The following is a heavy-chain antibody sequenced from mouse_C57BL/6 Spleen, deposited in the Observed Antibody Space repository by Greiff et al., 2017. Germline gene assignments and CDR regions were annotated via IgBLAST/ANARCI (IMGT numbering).Heavy chain of an antibody. V-gene: IGHV1-64*01. D-gene: IGHD2-2*01. CDR3: ARSGGDGYDPFDY. CDR2: IHPNSGST. J-gene: IGHJ2*01. CDR1: GYTFTSYW. Sequence: VQLQQPGAELVKPGASVKLSCKASGYTFTSYWMHWVKQRPGQGLEWIGMIHPNSGSTNYNEKFNSKATLTVDKSSSTAYMQLSSLTSEDSAVYYCARSGGDGYDPFDYGGQGTTLTVSS.